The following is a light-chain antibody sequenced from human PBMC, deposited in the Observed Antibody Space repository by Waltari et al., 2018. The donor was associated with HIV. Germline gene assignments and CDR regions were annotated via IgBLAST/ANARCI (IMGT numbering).Light chain of an antibody. CDR1: QSVSHT. CDR2: GAS. CDR3: QQYYNWPWT. Sequence: DIVMTQSPATLSVSPGERATLSCRASQSVSHTLAWYQHKPGQAPRLLMYGASTRATGVPARFSSSGSGTEFTLTISSLQSEDFAVYYCQQYYNWPWTFGQGTKVEIK. V-gene: IGKV3-15*01. J-gene: IGKJ1*01.